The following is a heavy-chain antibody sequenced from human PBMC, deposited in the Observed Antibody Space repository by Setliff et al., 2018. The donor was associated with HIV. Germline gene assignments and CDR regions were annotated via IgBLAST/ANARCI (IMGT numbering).Heavy chain of an antibody. V-gene: IGHV4-38-2*01. CDR1: GGSISGSYY. CDR2: VYQSGST. Sequence: KTSETLSLTCAVSGGSISGSYYWGWIRQTPGKGLEWIGSVYQSGSTSYNPSLSSRLTISVDTSKNQVSLRLSSVTAADTAVYYCATYADRESNRFDPWGQGILVTVSS. D-gene: IGHD3-10*01. J-gene: IGHJ5*02. CDR3: ATYADRESNRFDP.